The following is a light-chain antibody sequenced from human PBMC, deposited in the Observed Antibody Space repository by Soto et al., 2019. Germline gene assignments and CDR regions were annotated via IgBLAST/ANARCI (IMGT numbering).Light chain of an antibody. CDR2: DAI. V-gene: IGKV3-15*01. CDR1: QNIHNH. J-gene: IGKJ1*01. Sequence: EKLMSQSPATLSVSLGERVTLSCRASQNIHNHMSWFLQKPGQTPRLLIYDAIIRAPDVPARFSGSWSGTEFTLTINSLQSEDFAVYYCQQRSGWTFGQGTKVDIK. CDR3: QQRSGWT.